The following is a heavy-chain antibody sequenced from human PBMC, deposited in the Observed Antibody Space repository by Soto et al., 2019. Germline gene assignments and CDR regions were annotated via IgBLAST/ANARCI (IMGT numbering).Heavy chain of an antibody. CDR2: ISPYNGIT. CDR1: GYKFTNYG. Sequence: GASVKVSCKASGYKFTNYGISWVRQAPGQGLEWMGWISPYNGITNYAQKFQGRVTMTTDTSTSTAYMELRSLRSDDSAVYWCARGGSGPSSGMDVWGQGTTVTVSS. V-gene: IGHV1-18*01. J-gene: IGHJ6*02. CDR3: ARGGSGPSSGMDV. D-gene: IGHD5-12*01.